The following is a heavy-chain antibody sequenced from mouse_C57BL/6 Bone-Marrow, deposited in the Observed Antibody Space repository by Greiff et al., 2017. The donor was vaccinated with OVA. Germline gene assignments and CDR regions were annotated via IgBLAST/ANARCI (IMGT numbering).Heavy chain of an antibody. CDR3: ARSETSVPWFAY. CDR2: IYPGSGST. V-gene: IGHV1-55*01. Sequence: QVQLQQSGAELVKPGASVKMSCKASGYTFTSYWITWVKQRPGQGLEWIGDIYPGSGSTNYNEKFKSKATLTVDTSSTTAYMQLSSLPSADSSVYYCARSETSVPWFAYWGQGTLVTVSA. J-gene: IGHJ3*01. CDR1: GYTFTSYW.